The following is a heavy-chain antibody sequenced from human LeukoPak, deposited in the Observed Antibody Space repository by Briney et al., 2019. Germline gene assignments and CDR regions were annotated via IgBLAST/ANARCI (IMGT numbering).Heavy chain of an antibody. CDR3: ATGSGYYYDH. Sequence: GRSLRLSCAASGFTFSNYYVHWVRQAPGKGLEWVAVVHHDGSERYYADSVKGRFTISRDNSKNTLYVQMDSLRVEDTAVYYCATGSGYYYDHWGQGTLVTVSS. CDR1: GFTFSNYY. V-gene: IGHV3-30*12. D-gene: IGHD3-22*01. J-gene: IGHJ4*02. CDR2: VHHDGSER.